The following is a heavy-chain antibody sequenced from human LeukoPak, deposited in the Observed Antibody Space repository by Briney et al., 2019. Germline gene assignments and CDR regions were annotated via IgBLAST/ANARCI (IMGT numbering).Heavy chain of an antibody. CDR1: GYSFPSYW. J-gene: IGHJ4*02. V-gene: IGHV5-10-1*01. D-gene: IGHD6-13*01. CDR3: ASLPRSSWDFFDS. Sequence: GESLRISCKGSGYSFPSYWISWVRQMPGKGLEWMGRFDPSDSYTNYSPSFQGHGTISADKSISTAYLQWSSLKASDTAMYYCASLPRSSWDFFDSWGQGTLVTVSS. CDR2: FDPSDSYT.